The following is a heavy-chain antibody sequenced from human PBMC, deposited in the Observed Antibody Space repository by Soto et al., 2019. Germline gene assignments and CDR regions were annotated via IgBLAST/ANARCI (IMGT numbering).Heavy chain of an antibody. V-gene: IGHV4-31*03. Sequence: PSETLSLTCTVSGGSISSGGYYWSWIRQHPGKGLEWIGYIYYSGSTYYNPSLKSRVTISVDTSKNQFSLKLSSVTAADTAVYYCARVALSTDSSGFDVDYWGQGTLVTVSS. CDR1: GGSISSGGYY. CDR2: IYYSGST. D-gene: IGHD3-22*01. J-gene: IGHJ4*02. CDR3: ARVALSTDSSGFDVDY.